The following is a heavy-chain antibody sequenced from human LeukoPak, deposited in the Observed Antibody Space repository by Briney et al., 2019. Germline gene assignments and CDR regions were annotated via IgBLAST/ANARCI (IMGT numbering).Heavy chain of an antibody. D-gene: IGHD2-2*01. Sequence: PSETLSLTCTVSGDSISSYYWSWIRQPPGKGLEWIGYIYCRGSNNYNPSLKSRVTISADTSKNQFSLNLSSVTAADTAVYYCARGGASSNWFDPWGQGILVTVSS. CDR1: GDSISSYY. V-gene: IGHV4-59*01. J-gene: IGHJ5*02. CDR3: ARGGASSNWFDP. CDR2: IYCRGSN.